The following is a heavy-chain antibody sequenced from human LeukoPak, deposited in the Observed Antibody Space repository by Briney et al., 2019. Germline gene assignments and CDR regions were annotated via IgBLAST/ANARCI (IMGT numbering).Heavy chain of an antibody. J-gene: IGHJ4*02. V-gene: IGHV3-33*01. D-gene: IGHD6-6*01. Sequence: GGSLRLSCAASGFSFSTYGMHWVRQAPGKGLEWVAVIWYDGSNKYYADSVKGRFAISRDNSKNTLYLQMNSLRAEDTAVYYCARALSTAARTTQFDYWGQGTLVTVSS. CDR1: GFSFSTYG. CDR2: IWYDGSNK. CDR3: ARALSTAARTTQFDY.